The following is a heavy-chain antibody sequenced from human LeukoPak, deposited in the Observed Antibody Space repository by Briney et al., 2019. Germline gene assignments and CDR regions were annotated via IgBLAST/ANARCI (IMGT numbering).Heavy chain of an antibody. CDR3: AGGYAFDV. Sequence: SQTLSLTCAISGDSVSNNNGAWNWIRHSPSRGLEWLGRTYYRSQWHKDYARSVMSRISSHPNTSKYHFSLHLSSVTPDDTAVYYCAGGYAFDVWGRGTMVTVSS. CDR1: GDSVSNNNGA. J-gene: IGHJ3*01. CDR2: TYYRSQWHK. V-gene: IGHV6-1*01.